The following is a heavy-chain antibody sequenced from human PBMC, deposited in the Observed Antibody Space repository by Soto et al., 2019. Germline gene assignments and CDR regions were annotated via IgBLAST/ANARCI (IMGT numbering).Heavy chain of an antibody. D-gene: IGHD3-10*02. CDR3: ARGHGIYVRFDS. J-gene: IGHJ4*02. V-gene: IGHV4-59*02. Sequence: SETLSLTCIVSGGSVYDFYWNWLRQTPGKGLEWIGNIYNNGRTNYNPSLKNRVTISIDTSKNQFSLHLSSVTTADTAMYFCARGHGIYVRFDSWGQGTLVTVSS. CDR2: IYNNGRT. CDR1: GGSVYDFY.